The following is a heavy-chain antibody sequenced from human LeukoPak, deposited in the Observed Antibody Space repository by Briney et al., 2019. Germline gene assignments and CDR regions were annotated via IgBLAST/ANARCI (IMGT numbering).Heavy chain of an antibody. D-gene: IGHD5/OR15-5a*01. CDR3: ARGFDGLRLKGQYFDY. J-gene: IGHJ4*02. CDR1: GYTFAGYY. Sequence: ASVKVSCKASGYTFAGYYMHWVRQAPGQGLEWMGWINPSGGSTSYAQKFQGRVTMTRDTSTSTVYMEVTRLRSEDTAVYYCARGFDGLRLKGQYFDYWGQGTLVTVSS. V-gene: IGHV1-46*01. CDR2: INPSGGST.